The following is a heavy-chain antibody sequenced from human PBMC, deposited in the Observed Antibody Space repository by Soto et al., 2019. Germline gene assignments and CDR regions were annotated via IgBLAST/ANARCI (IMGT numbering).Heavy chain of an antibody. Sequence: AASVKVSCKVSGGPFSSYTISWVRQAPGQGLEWMGEIIPLFGRTNYVQNFQGRVTISADESTNTAYMQLSSLRSEDTAVYYCVRDSIAAAGFDSWGQGTLVTVSS. J-gene: IGHJ4*02. CDR1: GGPFSSYT. CDR2: IIPLFGRT. CDR3: VRDSIAAAGFDS. V-gene: IGHV1-69*13. D-gene: IGHD6-13*01.